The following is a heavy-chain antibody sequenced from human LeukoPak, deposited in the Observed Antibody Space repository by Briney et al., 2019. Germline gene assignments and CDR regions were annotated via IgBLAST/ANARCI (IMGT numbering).Heavy chain of an antibody. CDR3: ARDRSVGATAGWFDP. D-gene: IGHD1-26*01. Sequence: ASVKVSCKASGYTFTSYYMHWVRQAPGQGLEWMGIINPSGGSTSYAQKFQGRVTMTRDMSTSTVYMELSSLRSEDTAVYYCARDRSVGATAGWFDPWGQGTLVTVSS. V-gene: IGHV1-46*01. CDR1: GYTFTSYY. CDR2: INPSGGST. J-gene: IGHJ5*02.